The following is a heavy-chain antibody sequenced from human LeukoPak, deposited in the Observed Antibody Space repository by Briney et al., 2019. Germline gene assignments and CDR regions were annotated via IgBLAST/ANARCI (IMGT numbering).Heavy chain of an antibody. Sequence: SVKVSCKASGGTFSSYAISWVRQAPGQGLEWMGGIIPIFGTANYAQKFQGRVTITADESTSTAYMELSSLRSEDTAVYYCAREEYSSSWYGVYYYGMDVWGQGTTVTVSS. CDR3: AREEYSSSWYGVYYYGMDV. CDR1: GGTFSSYA. CDR2: IIPIFGTA. J-gene: IGHJ6*02. D-gene: IGHD6-13*01. V-gene: IGHV1-69*13.